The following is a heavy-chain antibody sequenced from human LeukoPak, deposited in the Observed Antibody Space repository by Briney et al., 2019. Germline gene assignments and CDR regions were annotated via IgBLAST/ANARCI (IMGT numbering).Heavy chain of an antibody. CDR1: GGSISSYY. V-gene: IGHV4-59*01. J-gene: IGHJ4*02. D-gene: IGHD6-19*01. CDR3: ARVGYSSGWSTGGYYFDY. CDR2: IYYSGST. Sequence: SETLSLTCTVSGGSISSYYWSWIRQPPGKGLEWIGYIYYSGSTNYNPSLKSRVTISVDTSKNQFSLKLSSVTAADTAVYYCARVGYSSGWSTGGYYFDYWGQGTLVTVSS.